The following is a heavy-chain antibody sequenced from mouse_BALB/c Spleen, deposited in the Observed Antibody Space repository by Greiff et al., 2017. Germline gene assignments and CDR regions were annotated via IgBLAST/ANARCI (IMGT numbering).Heavy chain of an antibody. CDR3: AYGYDGFAY. CDR1: GYTFTDYW. V-gene: IGHV1-69*01. Sequence: VQLQQPGAELVMPGASVKMSCKASGYTFTDYWMHWVKQRPGQGLEWIGAIDTSDSYTSYNQKFKGKATLTVDESSSTAYMQLSSLTSEDSAVYYCAYGYDGFAYWGQGTLVTVSA. J-gene: IGHJ3*01. D-gene: IGHD2-2*01. CDR2: IDTSDSYT.